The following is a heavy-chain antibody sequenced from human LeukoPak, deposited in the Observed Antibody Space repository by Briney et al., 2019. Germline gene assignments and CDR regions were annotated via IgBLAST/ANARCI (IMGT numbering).Heavy chain of an antibody. CDR2: ISSSGSTI. CDR1: GFTFSDYY. Sequence: GGSLRLSCAASGFTFSDYYMSWIRQAPGKGLGWVSYISSSGSTIYYADSVKGRFTISRDNAKNSLYLQMNSLRAEDTAVYYCARRGSSSAYYYYYMDVWGKGTTVTVSS. D-gene: IGHD6-6*01. CDR3: ARRGSSSAYYYYYMDV. V-gene: IGHV3-11*04. J-gene: IGHJ6*03.